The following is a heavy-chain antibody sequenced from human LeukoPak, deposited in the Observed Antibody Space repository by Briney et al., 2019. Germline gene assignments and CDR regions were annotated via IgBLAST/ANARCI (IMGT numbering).Heavy chain of an antibody. CDR2: IYHSGIT. CDR3: ARRDDSSGYHKIFDY. J-gene: IGHJ4*02. D-gene: IGHD3-22*01. Sequence: SETLSLTCTVSGYSISSGYYWGWIRQPPGKGLEWIGSIYHSGITYYNPSLKSRVTISIDTSNNQFYLKLSSLTAADTAVYYCARRDDSSGYHKIFDYWGQGTLVTVSS. V-gene: IGHV4-38-2*02. CDR1: GYSISSGYY.